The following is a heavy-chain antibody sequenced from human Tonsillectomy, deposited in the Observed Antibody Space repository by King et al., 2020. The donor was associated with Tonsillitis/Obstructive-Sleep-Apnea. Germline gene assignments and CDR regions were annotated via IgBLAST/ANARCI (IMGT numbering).Heavy chain of an antibody. V-gene: IGHV4-39*01. D-gene: IGHD3-9*01. CDR2: IYYSGST. Sequence: HLQLQESGPGLVKPSETLSLTCTVSGDSISSSSYYWGWIRQPPGKGLEWIGSIYYSGSTYYNPSLKSLVTIYVDTSKNQFSMKLSSVTAADTAVYYCARHPDRLNYEILTGYPYYFDYWGQGTLVTVSS. CDR3: ARHPDRLNYEILTGYPYYFDY. J-gene: IGHJ4*02. CDR1: GDSISSSSYY.